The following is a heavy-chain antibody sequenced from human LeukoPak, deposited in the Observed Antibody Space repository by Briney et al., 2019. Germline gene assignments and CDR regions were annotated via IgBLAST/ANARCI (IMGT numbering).Heavy chain of an antibody. D-gene: IGHD3-10*01. J-gene: IGHJ4*02. V-gene: IGHV1-8*01. CDR2: MNPNSGNT. CDR3: ARGRGVLLWFGESFDY. CDR1: GYTFTSCD. Sequence: ASVKVSCKASGYTFTSCDINWVRQATGQGLEWMGWMNPNSGNTGYAQKFQGRVTMTRNTSISTAYMELSSLRSEDTAVYYCARGRGVLLWFGESFDYWGQGTLVTVSS.